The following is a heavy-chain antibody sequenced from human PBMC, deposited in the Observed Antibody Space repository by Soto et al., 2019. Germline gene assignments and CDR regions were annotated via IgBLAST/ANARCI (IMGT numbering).Heavy chain of an antibody. CDR3: AKELGSRFLEWLFSSISMDV. CDR2: ISGSGGST. CDR1: GFTFSSYA. V-gene: IGHV3-23*01. D-gene: IGHD3-3*01. Sequence: EVQLLESGGGLVQPGGSLRLSCAASGFTFSSYAMSWVRQAPGKGLEWVSAISGSGGSTYYADSVKGRFTISRDNSKNTLYLQMNSLRAEDTAVYYCAKELGSRFLEWLFSSISMDVWGQGTTVTVSS. J-gene: IGHJ6*02.